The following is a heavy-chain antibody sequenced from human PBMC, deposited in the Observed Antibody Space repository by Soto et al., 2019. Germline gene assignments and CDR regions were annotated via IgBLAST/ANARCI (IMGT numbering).Heavy chain of an antibody. V-gene: IGHV4-39*01. CDR1: GGSISNSYY. CDR2: VYTRGST. CDR3: VRPRPPVLRRQPDAFDF. D-gene: IGHD4-17*01. J-gene: IGHJ3*01. Sequence: QLQLQESGPGLVKPSETLSLTCSVSGGSISNSYYWGWIRQPPGKGPEWSGSVYTRGSTYHNPPLKSRVSRTVHTTKTQCSLKLTALTDADTAVYYCVRPRPPVLRRQPDAFDFWGPGIVVLVSS.